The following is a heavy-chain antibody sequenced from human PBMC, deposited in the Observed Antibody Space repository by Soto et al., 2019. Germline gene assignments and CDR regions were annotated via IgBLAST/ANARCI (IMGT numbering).Heavy chain of an antibody. Sequence: GGSLRLSCAASGFTFSSYGMHWIRQAPGKGLEWVAVIWYDGSNKYYADSVKGRFTISRDNSKNTLYLQMNSLRAEDTAVYYCARDHPSGSPDYWGQGTLVTVSS. D-gene: IGHD1-26*01. CDR1: GFTFSSYG. CDR3: ARDHPSGSPDY. J-gene: IGHJ4*02. CDR2: IWYDGSNK. V-gene: IGHV3-33*01.